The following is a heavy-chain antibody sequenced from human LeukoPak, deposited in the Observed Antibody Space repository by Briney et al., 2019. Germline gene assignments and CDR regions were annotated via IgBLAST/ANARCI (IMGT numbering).Heavy chain of an antibody. D-gene: IGHD5-24*01. V-gene: IGHV1-2*02. CDR2: INPNSGGT. J-gene: IGHJ6*02. CDR1: GYTFTGYY. CDR3: ARAGWRTSYYGMDV. Sequence: ASVNVSCKASGYTFTGYYMHWVRQAPGQGLEWMGWINPNSGGTNYAQKFQGRVTMTRDTSISTAYMELSRLRSDDKAVYYCARAGWRTSYYGMDVWGQGTTVTVSS.